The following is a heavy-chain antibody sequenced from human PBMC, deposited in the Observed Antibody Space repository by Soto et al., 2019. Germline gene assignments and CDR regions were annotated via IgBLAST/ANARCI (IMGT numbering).Heavy chain of an antibody. D-gene: IGHD2-15*01. V-gene: IGHV4-34*01. J-gene: IGHJ3*02. CDR2: INHSGST. CDR1: GGSFSGYY. Sequence: QVQLQQWGAGLLKPSETLSLTCAVYGGSFSGYYWSWIRQPPGKGLEWIGEINHSGSTNYNPSLKSRGTISVDTSKNQFSLKLSSVTAADTAVYYCARQYCSGGSCYWAAFDIWGQGTMVTVSS. CDR3: ARQYCSGGSCYWAAFDI.